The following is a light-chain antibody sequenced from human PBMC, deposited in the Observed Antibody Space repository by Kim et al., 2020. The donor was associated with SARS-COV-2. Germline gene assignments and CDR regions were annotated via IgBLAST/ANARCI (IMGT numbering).Light chain of an antibody. CDR3: QQYNSSHPT. V-gene: IGKV1-5*03. CDR2: RAS. CDR1: RRISPW. Sequence: AAVGDRGTITSRASRRISPWLAWYQQKPRTDPKALIYRASFIEKGVPPRFSGSGSGTEFTLTINSLQPEDFATYYCQQYNSSHPTFGQGTKVDIK. J-gene: IGKJ1*01.